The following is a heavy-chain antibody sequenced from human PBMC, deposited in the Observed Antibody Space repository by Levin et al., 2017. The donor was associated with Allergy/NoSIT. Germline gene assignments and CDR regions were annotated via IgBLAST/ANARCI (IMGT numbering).Heavy chain of an antibody. CDR2: IYYSGST. V-gene: IGHV4-59*01. CDR1: GGSISSYY. J-gene: IGHJ5*02. Sequence: KPSETLSLTCTVSGGSISSYYWSWIRQPPGKGLEWIGYIYYSGSTNYNPSLKSRVTISVDTSKNQFSLNLSSVTAADTAVYYCASIAAAGTEWFDPWGQGTLVTVSS. CDR3: ASIAAAGTEWFDP. D-gene: IGHD6-13*01.